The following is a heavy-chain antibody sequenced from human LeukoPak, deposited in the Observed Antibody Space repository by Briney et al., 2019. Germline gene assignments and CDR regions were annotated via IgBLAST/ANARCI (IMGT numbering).Heavy chain of an antibody. D-gene: IGHD2-15*01. V-gene: IGHV1-46*01. J-gene: IGHJ5*02. CDR2: INPSGGST. CDR1: GYTFTSYY. CDR3: AREYTVGYCSGGSCYSSPNWFDP. Sequence: ASVKVSCKASGYTFTSYYMHWVRQAPGQGLEWMGIINPSGGSTSYAQKFQGRVTMTRDMSTSTVYMELSSLRSEDTAVYYCAREYTVGYCSGGSCYSSPNWFDPWGQGTLVTVPS.